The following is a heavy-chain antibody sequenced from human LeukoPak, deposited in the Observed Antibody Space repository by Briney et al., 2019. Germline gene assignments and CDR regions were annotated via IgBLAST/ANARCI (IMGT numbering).Heavy chain of an antibody. CDR2: IKQDGAEK. J-gene: IGHJ4*02. D-gene: IGHD1-26*01. V-gene: IGHV3-7*01. CDR1: GFRFGDYW. Sequence: GGSLRLSCGASGFRFGDYWMTWARHIPGKGLEWVANIKQDGAEKHYAESVEGRFIISRDNAKNSLFLEMDSLKVEDTAVYYCARVGAWDLQRVFEYWGQGTLVTVSS. CDR3: ARVGAWDLQRVFEY.